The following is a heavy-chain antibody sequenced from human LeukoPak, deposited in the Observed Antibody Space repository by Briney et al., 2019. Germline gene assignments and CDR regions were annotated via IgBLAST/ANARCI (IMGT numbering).Heavy chain of an antibody. CDR3: ARDRRMGAYCGGDCYSYWFGP. V-gene: IGHV4-4*07. J-gene: IGHJ5*02. CDR2: IYTSGST. Sequence: PSETLSLTCTVSGGSISSYYWSWIRQPAGKGLEWIGRIYTSGSTNYNPSLKSRVTMSVDTSKNQFSLKLSSVTAADTAVYYCARDRRMGAYCGGDCYSYWFGPWGQGTLVTVSS. CDR1: GGSISSYY. D-gene: IGHD2-21*02.